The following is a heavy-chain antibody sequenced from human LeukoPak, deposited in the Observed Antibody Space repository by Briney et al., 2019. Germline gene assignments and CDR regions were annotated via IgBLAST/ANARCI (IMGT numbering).Heavy chain of an antibody. J-gene: IGHJ4*02. D-gene: IGHD5-12*01. CDR1: GGTFSSYA. Sequence: SVKVTCKASGGTFSSYASSWMRQPPGQGLEWMGRIFSILGIENYPQKFQGRVTITADKSTSTAYMELSSPRSEDTAVYYCAATRGAATKQNNYWGQGTLVTVSS. CDR3: AATRGAATKQNNY. V-gene: IGHV1-69*04. CDR2: IFSILGIE.